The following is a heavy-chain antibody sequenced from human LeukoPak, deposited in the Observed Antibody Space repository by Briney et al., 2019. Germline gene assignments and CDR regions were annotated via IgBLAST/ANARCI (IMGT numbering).Heavy chain of an antibody. CDR2: IRSEAYGGTT. J-gene: IGHJ6*03. D-gene: IGHD3-9*01. CDR3: TRFLVDDILTAYGYYSYFYMDV. V-gene: IGHV3-49*04. Sequence: PGGSLRLSCPPSGFNFRDHAMSWVRQAPGKGLEWVGFIRSEAYGGTTEYAASVKGRFTISRDDLKSIVYLQMNSLKIEDTAVYYCTRFLVDDILTAYGYYSYFYMDVWGRGTTVTIAS. CDR1: GFNFRDHA.